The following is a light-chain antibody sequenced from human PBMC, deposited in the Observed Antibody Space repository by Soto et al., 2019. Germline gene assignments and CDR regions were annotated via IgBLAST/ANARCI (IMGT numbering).Light chain of an antibody. Sequence: EIVLTQSPGTLSLSPGERATLSCRASQSVSSSYLAWYQQKPGQAPRLLIYGASSRATDIPDRFSGSGSGIDFTLTISRLEPEDFAVYYCQQYGSSPLTFGQGTKLEIK. CDR1: QSVSSSY. CDR2: GAS. J-gene: IGKJ2*01. CDR3: QQYGSSPLT. V-gene: IGKV3-20*01.